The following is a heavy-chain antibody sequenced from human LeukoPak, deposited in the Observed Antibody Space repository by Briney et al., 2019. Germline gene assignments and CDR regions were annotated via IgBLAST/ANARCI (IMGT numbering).Heavy chain of an antibody. D-gene: IGHD1-26*01. J-gene: IGHJ4*02. CDR2: IYSGGST. V-gene: IGHV3-66*02. CDR3: ARDLGSPAGVDY. CDR1: GFTVSSNY. Sequence: GGSQRLSCAASGFTVSSNYMSWVRQAPGKGLEWVSVIYSGGSTYYADSVKGRFTISRDNSKNTLYLQMNSLRAEDTAVYYCARDLGSPAGVDYWGQGTLATVSS.